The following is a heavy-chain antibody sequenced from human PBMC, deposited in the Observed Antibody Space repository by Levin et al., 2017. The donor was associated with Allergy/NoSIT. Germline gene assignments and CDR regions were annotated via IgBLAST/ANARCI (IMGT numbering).Heavy chain of an antibody. CDR2: IYYTGTT. V-gene: IGHV4-31*03. CDR3: AREGRFGELGY. D-gene: IGHD3-10*01. Sequence: SSETLSLTCSVSGGSITTADYYWNWLRQHPGGGLEWFGYIYYTGTTYYNPSLKSRVTISVDTSKNQFSLKLNSVTAADTAFYYCAREGRFGELGYWGQGTLVTVSS. J-gene: IGHJ1*01. CDR1: GGSITTADYY.